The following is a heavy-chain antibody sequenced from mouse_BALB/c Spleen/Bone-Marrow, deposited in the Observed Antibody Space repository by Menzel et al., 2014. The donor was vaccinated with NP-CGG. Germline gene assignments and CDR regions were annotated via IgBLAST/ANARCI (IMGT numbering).Heavy chain of an antibody. J-gene: IGHJ3*01. D-gene: IGHD2-3*01. CDR3: ARGWLLSWFAY. Sequence: DVKLQESGPELVKPGASVKISCKASGYTFSGYNMHWVKQSHGKSLEWIGNIYPYNGGTGYNQKFKRKATLTVDNSSSTAYMELRSLTSEDSAVYHCARGWLLSWFAYWGQGTLVTVSA. CDR1: GYTFSGYN. CDR2: IYPYNGGT. V-gene: IGHV1S29*02.